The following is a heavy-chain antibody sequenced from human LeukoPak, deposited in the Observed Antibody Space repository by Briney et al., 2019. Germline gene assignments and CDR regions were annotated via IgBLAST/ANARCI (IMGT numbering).Heavy chain of an antibody. D-gene: IGHD6-13*01. CDR2: INHSGST. CDR1: GGSVSGYY. J-gene: IGHJ4*02. CDR3: ARGGIAAPNFDY. V-gene: IGHV4-34*01. Sequence: SETLSLTCAVYGGSVSGYYWSWIRQSPGKGLEWIGEINHSGSTNYNPSLKSRVTISVDTSKNQFSLKLSSVTAADTAVYYCARGGIAAPNFDYWGQGTLVTVSS.